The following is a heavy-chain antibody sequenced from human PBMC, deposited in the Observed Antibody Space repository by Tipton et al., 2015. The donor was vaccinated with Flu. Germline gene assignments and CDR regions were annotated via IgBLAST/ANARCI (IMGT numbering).Heavy chain of an antibody. V-gene: IGHV3-48*03. CDR1: EFTFSTYE. CDR3: ASPPLLGY. J-gene: IGHJ4*02. CDR2: ISSSGSTI. Sequence: LTCAASEFTFSTYEMNWVRQAPGKGLEWVSYISSSGSTIYYADSVKGRFTISRDNAKNSLYLQMNSLRAEDTAVYYCASPPLLGYWGQGTLVTVSS.